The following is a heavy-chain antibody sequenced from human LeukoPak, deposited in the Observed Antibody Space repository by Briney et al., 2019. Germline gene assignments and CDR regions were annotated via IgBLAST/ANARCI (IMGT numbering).Heavy chain of an antibody. D-gene: IGHD2-15*01. CDR3: AKDEVVAATPLYYYYMDV. CDR2: MTSSSSYT. V-gene: IGHV3-21*01. CDR1: GLSFSSYN. J-gene: IGHJ6*03. Sequence: GGSLRLSCAASGLSFSSYNMNWVRQAPGKGLEWVSSMTSSSSYTFYADSVKGRFTISRDNAKNSLYLQMNSLRAEDTAVYYCAKDEVVAATPLYYYYMDVWGKGTTVTISS.